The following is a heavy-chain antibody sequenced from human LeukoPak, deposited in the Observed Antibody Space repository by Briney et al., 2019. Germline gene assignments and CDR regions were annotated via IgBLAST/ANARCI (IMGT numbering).Heavy chain of an antibody. CDR2: IFQSGST. J-gene: IGHJ6*04. CDR3: ARDQREELYWGGHCSSGNCPVYGMDV. D-gene: IGHD2-15*01. Sequence: SETLSLTCAVSGDSISSRTWWSWVRQPPGKGLEWIGEIFQSGSTNYNPSLKSRVTILVDKSKNQFSLKLSSVTAADTAVYYCARDQREELYWGGHCSSGNCPVYGMDVWGKGTTVTVSS. V-gene: IGHV4-4*02. CDR1: GDSISSRTW.